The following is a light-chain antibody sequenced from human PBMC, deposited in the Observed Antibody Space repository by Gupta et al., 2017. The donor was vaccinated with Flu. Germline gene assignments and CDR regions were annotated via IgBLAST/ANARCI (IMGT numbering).Light chain of an antibody. CDR3: QHDSSSRT. CDR2: GAT. V-gene: IGKV3-20*01. J-gene: IGKJ1*01. CDR1: QSVSSNY. Sequence: EIVLTQSPGTLSLYPGERTTLSCRASQSVSSNYLAWYQQKPGHAHRLLIYGATSRAAGIPDRCSGSGSRTDFPLTISRLDPEESALYYWQHDSSSRTFGQGTKVEIK.